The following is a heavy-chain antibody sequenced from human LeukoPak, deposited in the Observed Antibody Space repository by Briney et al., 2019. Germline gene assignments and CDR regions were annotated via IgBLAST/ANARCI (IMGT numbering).Heavy chain of an antibody. CDR3: ARGVIMITFGGVIVLRDFDH. V-gene: IGHV3-21*01. CDR2: ISSSSSYI. Sequence: GGSLRLSCAASGFTFSRYSMNWVRQAPGKGLEWVSAISSSSSYIYHADSVKGRFTISRDNAKNSLYLQMNSLRAEDTAVYYCARGVIMITFGGVIVLRDFDHWGQGTLVTVSS. CDR1: GFTFSRYS. J-gene: IGHJ4*02. D-gene: IGHD3-16*02.